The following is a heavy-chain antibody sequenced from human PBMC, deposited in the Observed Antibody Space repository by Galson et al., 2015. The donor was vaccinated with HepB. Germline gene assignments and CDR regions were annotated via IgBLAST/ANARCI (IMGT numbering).Heavy chain of an antibody. Sequence: SLRLSCAASGFTFNNACMNWVRQAPGKGLEWVGRIKSQAEDGTTIYAAPVKGRSTISRDDSKNTLYLQMNSLTTEDTAVYHCATSLGFGYGNSIVATDYWGQGTLVTVSS. CDR2: IKSQAEDGTT. J-gene: IGHJ4*02. D-gene: IGHD2/OR15-2a*01. V-gene: IGHV3-15*01. CDR1: GFTFNNAC. CDR3: ATSLGFGYGNSIVATDY.